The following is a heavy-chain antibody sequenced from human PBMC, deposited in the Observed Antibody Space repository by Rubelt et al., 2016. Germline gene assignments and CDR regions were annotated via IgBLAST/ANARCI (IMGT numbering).Heavy chain of an antibody. Sequence: QVQLQESGPGLVKPSETLSLTCTVSGGSISSGGYFWSWIRQHPGKGLEWIGYIFYTGSTYYNPSLQGRVTISVDKSESRFSLNLTSVTAADTALYFCTSWNYVWFDYWGQGILVIVSS. CDR2: IFYTGST. V-gene: IGHV4-31*09. CDR1: GGSISSGGYF. D-gene: IGHD1-7*01. CDR3: TSWNYVWFDY. J-gene: IGHJ4*02.